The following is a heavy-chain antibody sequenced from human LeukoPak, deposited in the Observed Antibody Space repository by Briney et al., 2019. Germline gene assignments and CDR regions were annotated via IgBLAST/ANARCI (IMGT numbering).Heavy chain of an antibody. CDR2: IYYSGST. CDR1: GGSISSGGYY. V-gene: IGHV4-31*03. Sequence: SETLSLTCTVSGGSISSGGYYWSWIRQHPGKGLEWIGYIYYSGSTYYNPSLKSRVTISVDTSKNQFSLKLSSVTAADTAVYYCARTYRSVERFDPWGQGTLVTVSS. CDR3: ARTYRSVERFDP. J-gene: IGHJ5*02. D-gene: IGHD3-16*01.